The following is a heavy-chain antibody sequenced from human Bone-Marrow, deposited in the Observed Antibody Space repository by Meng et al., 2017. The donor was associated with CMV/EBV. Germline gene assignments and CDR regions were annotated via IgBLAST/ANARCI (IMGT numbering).Heavy chain of an antibody. CDR2: ISSSSTI. D-gene: IGHD2-2*01. J-gene: IGHJ4*02. CDR1: GFTFSSYS. CDR3: ARALGYCSSTSCYGYYFDY. V-gene: IGHV3-48*04. Sequence: GGSLRLSCAASGFTFSSYSMNWVRQAPGKGLEWVSYISSSSTIYYADSVKGRFTISRDNAKNSLYLQMNSLRAEDTAVYYCARALGYCSSTSCYGYYFDYWGQGTLVTVSS.